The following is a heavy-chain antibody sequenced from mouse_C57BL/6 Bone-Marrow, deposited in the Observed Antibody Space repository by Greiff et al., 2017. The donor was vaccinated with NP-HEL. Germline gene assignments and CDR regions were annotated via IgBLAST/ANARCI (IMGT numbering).Heavy chain of an antibody. V-gene: IGHV6-3*01. CDR2: IRLKSDNYAT. J-gene: IGHJ3*01. CDR1: GFTFSNYW. Sequence: EVKVEESGGGLVQPGGSMKLSCVASGFTFSNYWMNWVRQSPEKGLEWVAQIRLKSDNYATHYAESVKGRFTISRDDSKSSVYLQMNNLRAEDTGIYYCTGGDSSRFAYWGQGTLVTVSA. D-gene: IGHD3-2*02. CDR3: TGGDSSRFAY.